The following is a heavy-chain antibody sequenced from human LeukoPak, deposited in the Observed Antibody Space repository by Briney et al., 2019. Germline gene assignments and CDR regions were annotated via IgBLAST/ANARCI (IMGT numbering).Heavy chain of an antibody. J-gene: IGHJ4*02. V-gene: IGHV4-59*01. CDR2: IYYSGST. CDR3: ARARGYSYAAPPKYYFDY. CDR1: GGSISSYY. Sequence: SETLSLTCTVSGGSISSYYWSWIRQPPGKGLEWIGYIYYSGSTNYNPSLKSRVTISVDTSKNQFSLKLSSVTAADTAVYYCARARGYSYAAPPKYYFDYWGQGTLVTVSS. D-gene: IGHD5-18*01.